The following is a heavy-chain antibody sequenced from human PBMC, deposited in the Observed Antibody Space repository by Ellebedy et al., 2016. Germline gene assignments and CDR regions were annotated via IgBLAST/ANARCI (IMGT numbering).Heavy chain of an antibody. CDR3: VKSGHDYAWSY. D-gene: IGHD4/OR15-4a*01. CDR2: VVGSGERT. CDR1: GFTFSSHA. V-gene: IGHV3-23*01. J-gene: IGHJ4*02. Sequence: GESLKISCEASGFTFSSHAMSWVRQAPGKGPEWVSAVVGSGERTFYADNVKGRFTISRDSFKNTLYLQMNSLTADDTAVYFCVKSGHDYAWSYWGQGTLVTVSS.